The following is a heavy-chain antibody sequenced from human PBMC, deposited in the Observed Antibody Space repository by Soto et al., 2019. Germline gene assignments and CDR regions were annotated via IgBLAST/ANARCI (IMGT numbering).Heavy chain of an antibody. J-gene: IGHJ4*02. CDR1: GYTFTSYG. CDR2: ISAYNGNT. V-gene: IGHV1-18*01. Sequence: QVQLVQSGAEVKKPGASVKVSCKASGYTFTSYGISWVRQAPGQGLEWMGWISAYNGNTNYAQKLQGRVTMTTDTSTSTGYMELRSLRSDDTAVYYCAGGLRYCSSTSCYDVVGYWGQGTLVTVSS. CDR3: AGGLRYCSSTSCYDVVGY. D-gene: IGHD2-2*01.